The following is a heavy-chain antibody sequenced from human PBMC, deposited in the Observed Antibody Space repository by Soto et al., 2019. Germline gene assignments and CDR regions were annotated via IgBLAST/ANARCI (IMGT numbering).Heavy chain of an antibody. J-gene: IGHJ4*02. CDR2: IWHDGGNK. V-gene: IGHV3-33*01. CDR1: GFTFSSYG. D-gene: IGHD3-3*01. Sequence: GGSLRLSCAASGFTFSSYGMHWVRQAPGKGREWVAFIWHDGGNKFYAESVKGRFTISRDNSKNTLYLQMTSLSAEDTAMYYCARDGDVNTGFGKDYWGQGTLVTVSS. CDR3: ARDGDVNTGFGKDY.